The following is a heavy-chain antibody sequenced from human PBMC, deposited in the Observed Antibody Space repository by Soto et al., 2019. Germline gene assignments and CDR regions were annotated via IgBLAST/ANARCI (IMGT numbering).Heavy chain of an antibody. CDR3: ARRWGSYFDY. CDR2: IYYSGST. V-gene: IGHV4-59*08. CDR1: GGSISSYY. D-gene: IGHD7-27*01. J-gene: IGHJ4*02. Sequence: QVQLQESGPGLVKPSETLSLTCTVSGGSISSYYWSWIRQPPGKGLEWIGYIYYSGSTNYNPSLKXRVTLAVDTSKNQFSLKLRSVTAADTAVYYCARRWGSYFDYWGQGTLVTVSS.